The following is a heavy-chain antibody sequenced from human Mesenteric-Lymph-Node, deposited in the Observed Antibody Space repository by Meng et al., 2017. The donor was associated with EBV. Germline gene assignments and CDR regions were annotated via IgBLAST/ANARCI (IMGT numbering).Heavy chain of an antibody. V-gene: IGHV1-18*01. Sequence: QVQLVQSGAEVKKPGASVEVSCKASGYTFTSYGISWVRQAHGQGLEWMGWISVYTGDTNYAQKFQGRVTMTTDTSTSTAYMELRSLRSDDTAVYYCARRGGPYSSSWYWVDYWGQGTLVTVSS. J-gene: IGHJ4*02. CDR3: ARRGGPYSSSWYWVDY. CDR1: GYTFTSYG. CDR2: ISVYTGDT. D-gene: IGHD6-13*01.